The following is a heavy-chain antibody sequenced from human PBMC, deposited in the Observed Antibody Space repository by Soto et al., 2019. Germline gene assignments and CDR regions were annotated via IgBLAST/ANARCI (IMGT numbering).Heavy chain of an antibody. CDR1: GYTFTSYA. CDR3: ARGPEGILVYYYMEV. J-gene: IGHJ6*03. CDR2: INAGNGNT. V-gene: IGHV1-3*01. D-gene: IGHD3-9*01. Sequence: ASVKVSCKASGYTFTSYAMHWVRQAPGQRLEWMGWINAGNGNTKYSQKFQGRVTITRDTSASTAYMELSSLRSEDTAVYYCARGPEGILVYYYMEVWGKGTTVTVSS.